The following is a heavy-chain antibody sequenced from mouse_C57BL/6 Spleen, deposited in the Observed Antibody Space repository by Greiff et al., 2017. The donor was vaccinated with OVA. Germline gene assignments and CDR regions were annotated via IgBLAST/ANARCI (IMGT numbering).Heavy chain of an antibody. Sequence: EVMLVESGGGLVKPGGSLKLSCAASGFTFSSYAMSWVRQTPEKRLEWVATISDGGSYTYYPDNVKGRFTISRDNAKNNLYLQMSHLKSEDTAMYYCARDYDPLYAMDYWGQGTSVTVSS. D-gene: IGHD2-3*01. CDR1: GFTFSSYA. CDR2: ISDGGSYT. CDR3: ARDYDPLYAMDY. J-gene: IGHJ4*01. V-gene: IGHV5-4*01.